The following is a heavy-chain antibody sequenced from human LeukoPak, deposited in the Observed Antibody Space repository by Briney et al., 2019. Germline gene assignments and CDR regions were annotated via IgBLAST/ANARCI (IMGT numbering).Heavy chain of an antibody. J-gene: IGHJ3*02. D-gene: IGHD3-22*01. V-gene: IGHV4-34*01. CDR1: GGSFSGYY. CDR3: ARGAYNYYDSSGSDAFDI. CDR2: INHSGST. Sequence: SETLSLTCAVYGGSFSGYYWSWIRQPPGKGLEWIGEINHSGSTNYNPALKSRVTISVDTSKNQFSLKLSSVTAADTAVYYCARGAYNYYDSSGSDAFDIWGQGTMVTVSS.